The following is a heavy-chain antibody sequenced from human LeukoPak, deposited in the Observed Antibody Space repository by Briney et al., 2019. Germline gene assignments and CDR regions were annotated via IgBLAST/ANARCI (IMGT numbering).Heavy chain of an antibody. D-gene: IGHD3-16*01. V-gene: IGHV4-34*01. CDR3: ARDLIGGPDY. J-gene: IGHJ4*02. Sequence: PSETLSLTCAVYGGSFSGYYWSWNRQPPGKGLEWIGEINHSGSTNYNPSLKSRVTISVDTSKNQFSLKLSSVTAADTAVYYCARDLIGGPDYWGQGTLVTVSS. CDR1: GGSFSGYY. CDR2: INHSGST.